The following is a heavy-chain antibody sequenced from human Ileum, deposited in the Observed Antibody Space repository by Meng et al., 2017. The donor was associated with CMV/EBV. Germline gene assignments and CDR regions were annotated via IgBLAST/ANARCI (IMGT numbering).Heavy chain of an antibody. CDR1: GFIFSNYW. CDR2: INSNGSTL. V-gene: IGHV3-74*03. Sequence: RGSLTLSCAVSGFIFSNYWRHCVRQVPGDWLVWVARINSNGSTLTYADSVRGRFTVSRDHTKNPLYLQMTNLRGEATALYYCARPTSPSYSDFVLVWGQGTLVTVSS. J-gene: IGHJ1*01. D-gene: IGHD5-18*01. CDR3: ARPTSPSYSDFVLV.